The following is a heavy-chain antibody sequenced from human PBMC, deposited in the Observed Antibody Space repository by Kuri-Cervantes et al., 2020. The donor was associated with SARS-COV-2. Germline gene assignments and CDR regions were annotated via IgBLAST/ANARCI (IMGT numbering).Heavy chain of an antibody. D-gene: IGHD4/OR15-4a*01. Sequence: GSLRLSCTVSGGSISSSSYYWGWIRQPPGKGLEWIGSIYYSGSTYYNPSLKSRVTISVDTSKNQFSLKLNSVTAADTAVYYCARGLRGLTHDYWGQGTLVTVSS. CDR3: ARGLRGLTHDY. V-gene: IGHV4-39*01. CDR2: IYYSGST. J-gene: IGHJ4*02. CDR1: GGSISSSSYY.